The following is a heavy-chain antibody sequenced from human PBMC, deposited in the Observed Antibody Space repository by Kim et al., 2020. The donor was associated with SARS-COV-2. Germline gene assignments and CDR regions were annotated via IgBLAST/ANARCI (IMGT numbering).Heavy chain of an antibody. CDR3: ATQSYYDDAFDI. J-gene: IGHJ3*02. D-gene: IGHD1-26*01. Sequence: IYAQKFQGRVTMTEDTSTDTAYMALSSLRSEDTAVYSCATQSYYDDAFDIWGQGTMVTVSS. V-gene: IGHV1-24*01.